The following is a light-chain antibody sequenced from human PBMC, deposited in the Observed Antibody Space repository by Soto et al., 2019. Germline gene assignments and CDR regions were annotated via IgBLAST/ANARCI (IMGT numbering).Light chain of an antibody. V-gene: IGLV2-8*01. CDR3: ISYAGNNHYV. J-gene: IGLJ1*01. CDR1: SSDVGGYKY. Sequence: QSVLTQPPSASGSPGQSVTISCTGTSSDVGGYKYVSWYQQHPGKAPKLMIYEVSKRPSGVPDRFSGSKSGNTASLTVSGLQAEDEADYSCISYAGNNHYVFGTGTKVTVL. CDR2: EVS.